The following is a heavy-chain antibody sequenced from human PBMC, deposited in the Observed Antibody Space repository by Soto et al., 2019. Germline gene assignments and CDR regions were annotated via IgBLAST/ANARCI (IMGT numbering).Heavy chain of an antibody. V-gene: IGHV3-30*03. D-gene: IGHD1-1*01. CDR3: ARDRSWNDDFDY. Sequence: GGSLRLSCAASGFTFSSYSMNWVRQAPGKGLEWVAVISYDGSNRYYADSVKGRFTISRDNSKNTLYLQMNSLRAEDTAVYYCARDRSWNDDFDYWGQGTLVTVSS. CDR1: GFTFSSYS. CDR2: ISYDGSNR. J-gene: IGHJ4*02.